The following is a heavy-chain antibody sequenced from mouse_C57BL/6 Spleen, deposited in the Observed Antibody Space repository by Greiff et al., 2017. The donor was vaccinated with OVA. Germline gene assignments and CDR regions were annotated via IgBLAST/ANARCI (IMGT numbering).Heavy chain of an antibody. CDR2: IDPSDSYT. Sequence: QVQLQQPGAELVMPGASVKLSCKASGYTFTSYCMHWVKQRPGQGLEWIGEIDPSDSYTNYNQKFKGKSTLTVDKSSSTAYMQLSGLTTEASAVYYGSISYGSRLGWFAYWGQGTLVTVSA. D-gene: IGHD1-1*01. V-gene: IGHV1-69*01. J-gene: IGHJ3*01. CDR1: GYTFTSYC. CDR3: SISYGSRLGWFAY.